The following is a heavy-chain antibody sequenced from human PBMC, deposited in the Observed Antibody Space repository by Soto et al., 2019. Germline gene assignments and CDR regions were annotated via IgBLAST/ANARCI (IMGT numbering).Heavy chain of an antibody. V-gene: IGHV4-34*01. J-gene: IGHJ4*02. CDR1: GGSFSGYY. CDR2: INHSGST. CDR3: ARCYCGSGSRRLDY. Sequence: QVQLQQWGAGLLKPSETLSLTCAVYGGSFSGYYWSWIRQPPGKGLEWIGEINHSGSTNYNPSLTSRVTISVDTFKDRFSLTLSSVTAADTAVYYCARCYCGSGSRRLDYWGQGTLVTVSS. D-gene: IGHD3-10*01.